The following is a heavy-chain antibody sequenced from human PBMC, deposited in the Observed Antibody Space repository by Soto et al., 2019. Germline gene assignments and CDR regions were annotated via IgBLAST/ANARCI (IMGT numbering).Heavy chain of an antibody. Sequence: GGSLRLSCAASGFTFSSYAMHWVRQAPGKGLEWVAVISYDGSNKYYADSVKGRFTISRDNSKNTLYLQMNSLRAEDTAVYYCARPPRRFSGYDYWLDPWGQGTLVTVYS. V-gene: IGHV3-30-3*01. J-gene: IGHJ5*02. D-gene: IGHD5-12*01. CDR1: GFTFSSYA. CDR3: ARPPRRFSGYDYWLDP. CDR2: ISYDGSNK.